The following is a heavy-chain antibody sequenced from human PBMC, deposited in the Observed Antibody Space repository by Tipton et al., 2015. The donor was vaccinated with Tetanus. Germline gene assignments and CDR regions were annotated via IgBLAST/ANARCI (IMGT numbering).Heavy chain of an antibody. CDR2: IFPQFGTS. V-gene: IGHV1-69*06. J-gene: IGHJ6*02. CDR3: VHQPIGYNYYYGLDV. D-gene: IGHD2-2*01. CDR1: GGTFKTYA. Sequence: QSGAEVKKPGSSVRVSCKTSGGTFKTYAISWVRQAPGEGLEWMGGIFPQFGTSNYAPKFQDRVTMTADTSTGTVYMELSSLRSDDTAVYFCVHQPIGYNYYYGLDVWGQGTPATVSS.